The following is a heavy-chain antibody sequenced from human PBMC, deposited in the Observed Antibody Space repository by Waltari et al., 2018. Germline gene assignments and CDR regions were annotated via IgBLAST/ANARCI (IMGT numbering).Heavy chain of an antibody. D-gene: IGHD5-18*01. CDR2: INPSGGST. CDR1: GYTLTSYY. CDR3: ARDRPDTDGMDV. J-gene: IGHJ6*02. Sequence: QVQLVQSGAEVKKPGASVKVSCKASGYTLTSYYMHWVRQAPGQGLEWMGIINPSGGSTSYAQKFQGRVTMTRDTSTSTVYMELSSLRSEDTAVYYCARDRPDTDGMDVWGQGTTVTVSS. V-gene: IGHV1-46*01.